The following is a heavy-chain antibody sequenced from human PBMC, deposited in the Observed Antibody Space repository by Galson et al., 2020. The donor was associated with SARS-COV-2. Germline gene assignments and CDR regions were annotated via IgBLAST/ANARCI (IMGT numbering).Heavy chain of an antibody. CDR2: MSGIGGHT. CDR3: ARGDYIWYFDL. CDR1: GFTFNNYA. Sequence: GESLKISCAASGFTFNNYAMSWVRQAPGKGLEWVSSMSGIGGHTFYADSVKGRFTISRDNPKHTLYLQMDSLGVEDTAVYYCARGDYIWYFDLWGRGTLVSVSS. V-gene: IGHV3-23*01. J-gene: IGHJ2*01. D-gene: IGHD5-12*01.